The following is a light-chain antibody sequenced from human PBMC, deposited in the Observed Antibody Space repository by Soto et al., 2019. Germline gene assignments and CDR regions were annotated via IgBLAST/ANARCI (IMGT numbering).Light chain of an antibody. Sequence: SYELTQPLSVSVALGQTARITCGGNNIGSKNVHWYQQKPGQAPVLVIYRDSNRPSGIPERFSGSNSGNTATLTISRAQAGEEADYSCEGWNSGTAVLGGGTKVTV. CDR3: EGWNSGTAV. J-gene: IGLJ3*02. CDR2: RDS. V-gene: IGLV3-9*01. CDR1: NIGSKN.